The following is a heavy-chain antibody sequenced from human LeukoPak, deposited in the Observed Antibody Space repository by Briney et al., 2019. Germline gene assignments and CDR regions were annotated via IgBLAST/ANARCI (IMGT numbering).Heavy chain of an antibody. V-gene: IGHV4-31*03. CDR3: ARSVITFGGVIVLDYYFGY. Sequence: SETLSLTCTVSGGSISSGGYYCSWIRQHPGKGLEWIGYIYYSGSTYYNPSLKSRVTISVDTSKNQFSLKLSSVTAADTAVYYCARSVITFGGVIVLDYYFGYWGQGTLVTVSS. J-gene: IGHJ4*02. CDR2: IYYSGST. D-gene: IGHD3-16*02. CDR1: GGSISSGGYY.